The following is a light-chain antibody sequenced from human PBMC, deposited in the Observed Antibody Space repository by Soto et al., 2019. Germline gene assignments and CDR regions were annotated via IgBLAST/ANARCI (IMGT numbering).Light chain of an antibody. V-gene: IGKV3-11*01. CDR3: QQSSNWPLT. J-gene: IGKJ4*01. Sequence: EIVLTQSPATLSLSPGERATLSCRASQSVSSYLAWYQQKPGQAPRLLIYDASNRATGIPARFSGSGSGTDFTLTISSLEPEDFEVYYCQQSSNWPLTLGGGTQVDIK. CDR2: DAS. CDR1: QSVSSY.